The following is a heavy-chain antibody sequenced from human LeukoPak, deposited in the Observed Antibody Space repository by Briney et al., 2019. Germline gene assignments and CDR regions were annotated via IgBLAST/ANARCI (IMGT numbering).Heavy chain of an antibody. J-gene: IGHJ4*02. CDR2: IYYSGST. CDR1: GGSISSHY. D-gene: IGHD4-17*01. V-gene: IGHV4-59*11. Sequence: PSETLSLTCTVPGGSISSHYWSWIRQPPGKGLEWIGYIYYSGSTNYNPSLKSRVTISVDTSKNQFSLKLSSVTAADTAVYYCARVSHYGAKDRYYFDYWGQGTLVTVSS. CDR3: ARVSHYGAKDRYYFDY.